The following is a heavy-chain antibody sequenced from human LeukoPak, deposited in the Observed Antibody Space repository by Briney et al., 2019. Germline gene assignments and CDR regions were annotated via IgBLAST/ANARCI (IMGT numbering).Heavy chain of an antibody. J-gene: IGHJ6*03. CDR1: GYTFTSYG. Sequence: ASVKVSCKASGYTFTSYGISWVRQAPGQGLEGMGWISAYNGNTNYAQKLQGRVTMTTDTSTSTAYMELRRLRSDDTAVYYCARLGRTRYYDFWSGYYGNDYYYYMDVWGKGTTVTVSS. V-gene: IGHV1-18*01. CDR2: ISAYNGNT. D-gene: IGHD3-3*01. CDR3: ARLGRTRYYDFWSGYYGNDYYYYMDV.